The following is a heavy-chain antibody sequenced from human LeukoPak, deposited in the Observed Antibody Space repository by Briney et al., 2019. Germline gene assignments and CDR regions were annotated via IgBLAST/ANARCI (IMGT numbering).Heavy chain of an antibody. CDR1: AFIFSGHW. CDR3: ARDPYYYDSSGYYYFDYYGMDV. Sequence: GGSLRLSCEGSAFIFSGHWMSWVRQAPGKGLEWVANIKQDGSEKYYVDSVKGRFTISRDNAKNSLYLQMNSLRAEDTAVYYCARDPYYYDSSGYYYFDYYGMDVWGQGTTVTVSS. J-gene: IGHJ6*02. D-gene: IGHD3-22*01. CDR2: IKQDGSEK. V-gene: IGHV3-7*01.